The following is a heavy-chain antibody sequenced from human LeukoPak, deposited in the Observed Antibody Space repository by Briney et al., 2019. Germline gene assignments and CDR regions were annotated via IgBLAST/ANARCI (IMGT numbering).Heavy chain of an antibody. D-gene: IGHD1-26*01. CDR2: ISSSSSYI. CDR3: ARDFPWEPNVG. V-gene: IGHV3-21*01. Sequence: GGSLRLSCAASGFTFSSYSMNWVRQAPGRGLEWVSSISSSSSYIYYADSVKGRFTISRDNAKNSLYLQMNSLRAEDTAVYYCARDFPWEPNVGWGQGTLVTVSS. J-gene: IGHJ4*02. CDR1: GFTFSSYS.